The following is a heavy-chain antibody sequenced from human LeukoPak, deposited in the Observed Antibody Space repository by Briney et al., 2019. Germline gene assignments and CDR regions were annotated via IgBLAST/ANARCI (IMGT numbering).Heavy chain of an antibody. CDR2: MNPNSGNT. CDR3: ARGGSYYDSSGYYRGAFDI. Sequence: ASVKVSYKASRCSVTSYDINWVRQATGQGLEWMGWMNPNSGNTGYAQKFQGRVTMTRNTSISTAYMELSSLRSEDTAVYYCARGGSYYDSSGYYRGAFDIWGQGTMVTVSS. D-gene: IGHD3-22*01. J-gene: IGHJ3*02. CDR1: RCSVTSYD. V-gene: IGHV1-8*01.